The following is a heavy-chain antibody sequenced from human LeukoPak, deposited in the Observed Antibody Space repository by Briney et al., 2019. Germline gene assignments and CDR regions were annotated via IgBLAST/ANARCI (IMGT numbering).Heavy chain of an antibody. J-gene: IGHJ6*02. CDR3: ARVPSYYYYGMDV. Sequence: ASVKVSCKASGYTFTGYYMHWVRQAPGQGLEWMGWINPNSGGTNYAQKFQGRVTMTRDTSISTAYMELSRLGSDDTAVYYCARVPSYYYYGMDVWGQGTTVTVSS. CDR2: INPNSGGT. CDR1: GYTFTGYY. V-gene: IGHV1-2*02.